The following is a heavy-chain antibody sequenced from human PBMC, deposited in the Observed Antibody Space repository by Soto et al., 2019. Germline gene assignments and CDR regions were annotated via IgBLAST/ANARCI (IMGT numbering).Heavy chain of an antibody. V-gene: IGHV1-3*01. D-gene: IGHD3-10*01. Sequence: GXSVKVSCKAAGYPFTSYAMHWVRQAPGQRLEWMGWINAGNGNTKYSQKSQGRVTITRDTSASTAYMELSSLRSEDTAVYYCARNWFGDNWFDHWGQGTLVTVSS. CDR2: INAGNGNT. J-gene: IGHJ5*02. CDR1: GYPFTSYA. CDR3: ARNWFGDNWFDH.